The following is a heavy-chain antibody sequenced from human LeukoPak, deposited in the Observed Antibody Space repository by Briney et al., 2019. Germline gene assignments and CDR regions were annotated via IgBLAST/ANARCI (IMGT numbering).Heavy chain of an antibody. V-gene: IGHV1-18*04. J-gene: IGHJ6*02. CDR3: ARVNSALTYYYGMDV. Sequence: GASVKVSCKASGYTFTSYGISWVRQAPGQGLEWMGWISAYNGNTNYAQKLQGRVTMTTDTSTSTAYMELRSLRSDDTAVYYCARVNSALTYYYGMDVWGQGTLVTVSS. D-gene: IGHD3-9*01. CDR2: ISAYNGNT. CDR1: GYTFTSYG.